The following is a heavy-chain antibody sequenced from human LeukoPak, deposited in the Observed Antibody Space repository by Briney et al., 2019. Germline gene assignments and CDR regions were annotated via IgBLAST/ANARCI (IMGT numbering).Heavy chain of an antibody. Sequence: PGGSLRLSCAASGFTFSSYGMHWVRQAPGKGLEWVAVIWYDGSNKYYADSVKGRFTISRDNSKNTLYLQMNSLRAEDTAVYYCARDSNPTLGFDPWGQGTLVTVSS. CDR2: IWYDGSNK. D-gene: IGHD1-1*01. CDR1: GFTFSSYG. J-gene: IGHJ5*02. V-gene: IGHV3-33*01. CDR3: ARDSNPTLGFDP.